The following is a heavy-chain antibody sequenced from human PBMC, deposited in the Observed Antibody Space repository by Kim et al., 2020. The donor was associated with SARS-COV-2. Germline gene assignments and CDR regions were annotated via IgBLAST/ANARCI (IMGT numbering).Heavy chain of an antibody. D-gene: IGHD4-17*01. CDR3: ARHGGYGDYVSYYGMDV. CDR2: IYYSGST. Sequence: SETLFLTCTVSGGSISSSSYYWGWIRQPPGKGLEWIGSIYYSGSTYYNPSLKSRVTISVDTSKNQFSLKLSSVTAADTAVYYCARHGGYGDYVSYYGMDVWGQGTTVTVSS. V-gene: IGHV4-39*01. J-gene: IGHJ6*02. CDR1: GGSISSSSYY.